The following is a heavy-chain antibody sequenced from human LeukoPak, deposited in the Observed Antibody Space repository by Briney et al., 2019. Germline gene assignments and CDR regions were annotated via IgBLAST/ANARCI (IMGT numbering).Heavy chain of an antibody. Sequence: MASETLSLTCTVSGGSISSYYWSWIRQPPGKGLEWIGYIYYSGSTNYNPSLKSRVTISVDTSKNQFSLKLSSVTAADTAVYYCARHSRDGYNFYFDYWGQGTLATVSS. D-gene: IGHD5-24*01. CDR3: ARHSRDGYNFYFDY. V-gene: IGHV4-59*08. CDR2: IYYSGST. J-gene: IGHJ4*02. CDR1: GGSISSYY.